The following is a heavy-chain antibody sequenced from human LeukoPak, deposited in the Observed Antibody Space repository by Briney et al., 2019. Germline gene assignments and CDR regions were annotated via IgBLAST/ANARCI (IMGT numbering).Heavy chain of an antibody. J-gene: IGHJ4*02. D-gene: IGHD3-16*01. V-gene: IGHV3-30-3*01. CDR3: VTSVGTRNDY. CDR1: GFTFSSYA. Sequence: GGSLRLSCAASGFTFSSYAMHWVRQAPGKGLEWVAVISYDGSNKYYADSVKGRFTISRDNSKNTLYLQMNSLRAEDTAVYYCVTSVGTRNDYWGQGTLVTVSS. CDR2: ISYDGSNK.